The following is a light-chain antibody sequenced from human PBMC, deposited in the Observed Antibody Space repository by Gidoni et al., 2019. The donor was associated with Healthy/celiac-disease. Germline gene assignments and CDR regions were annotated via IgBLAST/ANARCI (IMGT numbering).Light chain of an antibody. CDR2: GAS. CDR1: QSVSSSY. CDR3: QQYGSSPRT. Sequence: IVLTQSTGNLSLSPGERATLSCRASQSVSSSYLAWYQQKPGQAPRLLIYGASSRATGIPDRFSGSVSGTDFSLTIIRLEPEDFAVYYCQQYGSSPRTFGQGTKVEIK. V-gene: IGKV3-20*01. J-gene: IGKJ1*01.